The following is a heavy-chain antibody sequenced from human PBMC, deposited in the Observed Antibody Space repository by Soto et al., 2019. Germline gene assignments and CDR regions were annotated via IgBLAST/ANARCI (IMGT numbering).Heavy chain of an antibody. J-gene: IGHJ3*02. Sequence: QVQLQESGPGLVKPSETLSLTCTVSGGSISSYYWSWIRQPPGKGLEWIGYIYYSGSTNYNPSLKRRVTISVDTSKNQFSLKLSSVTAADTAVYYCARLVYYYDSSGPIWGQGTMVTVSS. CDR1: GGSISSYY. CDR2: IYYSGST. CDR3: ARLVYYYDSSGPI. V-gene: IGHV4-59*01. D-gene: IGHD3-22*01.